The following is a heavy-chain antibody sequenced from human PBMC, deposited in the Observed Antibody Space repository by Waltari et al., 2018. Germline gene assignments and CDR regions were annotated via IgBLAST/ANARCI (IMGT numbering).Heavy chain of an antibody. J-gene: IGHJ1*01. CDR1: GGTFSSYA. Sequence: QVQLVQSGAEVKKPGSSVKVSCKASGGTFSSYAISWVRKAPGQGLEWMGGIIPIFGTANYAQKFQGRVTITADESTSTAYMELSSLRSEDTAVYYCAREHCSGGSCYEYFQHWGQGTLVTVSS. CDR3: AREHCSGGSCYEYFQH. V-gene: IGHV1-69*13. D-gene: IGHD2-15*01. CDR2: IIPIFGTA.